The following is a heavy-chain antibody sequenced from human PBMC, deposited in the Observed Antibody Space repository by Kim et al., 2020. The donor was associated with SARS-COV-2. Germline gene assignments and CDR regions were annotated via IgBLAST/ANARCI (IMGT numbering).Heavy chain of an antibody. CDR3: ARGARVIQSDY. Sequence: YSNPALKSRVTISGDRSKNQFSLKLSSGTAADTAVYYCARGARVIQSDYWGQGTLFTVSA. D-gene: IGHD6-13*01. V-gene: IGHV4-30-2*01. J-gene: IGHJ4*02.